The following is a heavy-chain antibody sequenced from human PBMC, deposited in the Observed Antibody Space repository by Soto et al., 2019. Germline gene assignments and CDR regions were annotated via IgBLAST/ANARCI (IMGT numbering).Heavy chain of an antibody. J-gene: IGHJ4*02. D-gene: IGHD6-19*01. CDR2: ISFDGGNK. Sequence: GGSLRLSCEGSGFIFSSYAMHWVRQAPGKGLEWVALISFDGGNKNYADSVKGRFTISRDNSKDTLYLQMNTLRPEDTAVYFCARDFHGNGCRGTGDYWGQGTVVTVSS. CDR1: GFIFSSYA. V-gene: IGHV3-30*04. CDR3: ARDFHGNGCRGTGDY.